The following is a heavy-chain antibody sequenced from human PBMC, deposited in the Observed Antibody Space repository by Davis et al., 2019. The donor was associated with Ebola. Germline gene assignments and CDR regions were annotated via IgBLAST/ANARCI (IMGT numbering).Heavy chain of an antibody. CDR2: IYPGDSDT. J-gene: IGHJ6*02. CDR1: GYSFTSYW. V-gene: IGHV5-51*01. D-gene: IGHD2-21*02. Sequence: GESLKISCKGSGYSFTSYWIGWVRQMPGKGLEWMGIIYPGDSDTRYSPPFQGQVTISADKSISTAYLQWSSLKASDTAMYYCARGIVVVTPHDLRHYYYGMDVWGQGTTVTVSS. CDR3: ARGIVVVTPHDLRHYYYGMDV.